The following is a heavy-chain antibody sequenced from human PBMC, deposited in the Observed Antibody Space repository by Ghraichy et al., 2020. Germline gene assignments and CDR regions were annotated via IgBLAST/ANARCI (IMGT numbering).Heavy chain of an antibody. J-gene: IGHJ4*02. Sequence: SETLSLTCNVSGGSISSYYWSWIRQPAGKGLEWIGRIYSSGTTSYNPSLKGRVTMSMDTSKKQFSLAVTSVTAADTAVYYCARDRRLSVSCFDYWGQGTLVTVSS. CDR1: GGSISSYY. D-gene: IGHD5/OR15-5a*01. CDR2: IYSSGTT. CDR3: ARDRRLSVSCFDY. V-gene: IGHV4-4*07.